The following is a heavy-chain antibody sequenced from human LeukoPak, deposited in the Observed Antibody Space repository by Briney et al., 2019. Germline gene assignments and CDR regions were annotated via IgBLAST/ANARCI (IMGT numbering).Heavy chain of an antibody. CDR2: INPSGSSA. Sequence: GASVKVSCKASGYSFTSYYMHWVRQAPGQGLEWMGFINPSGSSAAYAQKFQGRLTMTRDMFTSIDYMELTSLTSDDTAVYYCARDNSVGETAWWFDPWGQGTLVTVSS. J-gene: IGHJ5*02. CDR3: ARDNSVGETAWWFDP. V-gene: IGHV1-46*01. D-gene: IGHD1-26*01. CDR1: GYSFTSYY.